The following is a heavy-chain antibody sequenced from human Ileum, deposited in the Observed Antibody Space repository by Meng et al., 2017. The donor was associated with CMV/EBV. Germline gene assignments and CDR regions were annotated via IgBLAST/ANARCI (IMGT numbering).Heavy chain of an antibody. J-gene: IGHJ6*02. D-gene: IGHD3-22*01. CDR2: ISYRGRT. V-gene: IGHV4-39*07. CDR1: GGPISSSDYY. Sequence: SETLSLTCPLSGGPISSSDYYWGWIRQPPGKGLEWIGSISYRGRTDYNLSINSRASILVDTSKNQFSLWLSSVTAADTAVYYCAGETTPYFYASLPVYNGMDVWGQGTTVTVSS. CDR3: AGETTPYFYASLPVYNGMDV.